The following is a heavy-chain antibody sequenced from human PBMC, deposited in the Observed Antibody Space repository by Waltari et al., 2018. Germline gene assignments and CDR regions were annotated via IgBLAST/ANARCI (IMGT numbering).Heavy chain of an antibody. D-gene: IGHD3-3*01. CDR1: GVTFRSYC. CDR2: INIDGTTT. Sequence: EVQLVESGGGLVLPGGSLSLTCESSGVTFRSYCMHSVPQASGKGLVWVSRINIDGTTTNYADSVKGRFTISRDNAKNTLYLQMNSLRAEDTAVYYCARGGLYYDFWSGYRLIDYWGQGTLVTVPS. CDR3: ARGGLYYDFWSGYRLIDY. J-gene: IGHJ4*02. V-gene: IGHV3-74*01.